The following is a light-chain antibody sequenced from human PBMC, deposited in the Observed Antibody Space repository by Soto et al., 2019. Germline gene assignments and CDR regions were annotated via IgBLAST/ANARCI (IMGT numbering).Light chain of an antibody. J-gene: IGKJ4*01. CDR3: QQGYSTPRT. V-gene: IGKV1-39*01. Sequence: DTQMTQSPSSLSASVGDRVTITCRASQSISSYLNWYQQRPGKAPKLLIYAASSLQSGVPSRFSGNGSGTDFTLTISSLQPEDFATYYCQQGYSTPRTFGGGTKVEIK. CDR1: QSISSY. CDR2: AAS.